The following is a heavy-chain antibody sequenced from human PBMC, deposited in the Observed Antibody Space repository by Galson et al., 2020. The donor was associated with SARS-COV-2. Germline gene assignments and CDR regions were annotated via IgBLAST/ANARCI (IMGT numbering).Heavy chain of an antibody. D-gene: IGHD2-15*01. J-gene: IGHJ4*02. CDR3: GRQGSRAAIDY. V-gene: IGHV3-74*01. CDR1: GFTFSNYW. Sequence: GGSLRLSCAASGFTFSNYWIHWVRQVPGKGLVWVSRISNDGGTKGYADSMRGRFTISRDNAKNTLYLQMNSLRAEDTALYYCGRQGSRAAIDYWGQGTLVTVSS. CDR2: ISNDGGTK.